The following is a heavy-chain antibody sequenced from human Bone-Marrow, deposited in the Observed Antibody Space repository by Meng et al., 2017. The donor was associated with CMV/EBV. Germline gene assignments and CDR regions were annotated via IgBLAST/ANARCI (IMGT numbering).Heavy chain of an antibody. CDR2: IIPIFGTA. J-gene: IGHJ6*02. CDR3: ARGITGTFYYYYGMDV. CDR1: GGTFSSYA. D-gene: IGHD1/OR15-1a*01. Sequence: SVKVSCKASGGTFSSYAISWVRQAPGQGLEWMGGIIPIFGTANYAQKFQGRVTITTDESTSTAYMELSSLRSEDTAVYYCARGITGTFYYYYGMDVWGQGSTVSVSS. V-gene: IGHV1-69*05.